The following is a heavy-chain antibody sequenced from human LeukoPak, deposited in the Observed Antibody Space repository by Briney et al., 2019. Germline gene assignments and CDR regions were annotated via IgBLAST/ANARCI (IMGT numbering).Heavy chain of an antibody. J-gene: IGHJ1*01. Sequence: SETLSLTCAVYGGSFSGYYWSWIRQPPGKGLEWIGEINHSGSTNYNPSLKSRVTISVDTSKNQFSLKLSSVTAADTAVYYCASALPFQLVHWGQGTLVTVSS. D-gene: IGHD3-16*01. CDR3: ASALPFQLVH. CDR1: GGSFSGYY. CDR2: INHSGST. V-gene: IGHV4-34*01.